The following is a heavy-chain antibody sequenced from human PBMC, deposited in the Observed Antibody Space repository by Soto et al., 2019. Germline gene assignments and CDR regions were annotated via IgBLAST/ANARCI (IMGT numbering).Heavy chain of an antibody. CDR1: GGTFDTYA. D-gene: IGHD1-26*01. CDR2: IIPMFGTP. J-gene: IGHJ4*02. V-gene: IGHV1-69*01. CDR3: ARDRDFGNYFDSAY. Sequence: QVQLVQSGAEVRKPGSSVKVSCKASGGTFDTYAVIWVRQAPGQGLEWMGGIIPMFGTPYYGQRLQGRVTISADESTGTAYMELSSLRSEDTAVYYCARDRDFGNYFDSAYWGQGTLVTVSS.